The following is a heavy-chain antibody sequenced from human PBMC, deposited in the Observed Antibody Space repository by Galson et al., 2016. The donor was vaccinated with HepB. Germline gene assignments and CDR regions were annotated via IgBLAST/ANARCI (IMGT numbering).Heavy chain of an antibody. V-gene: IGHV3-43*01. CDR3: AKALDAWDFDL. Sequence: SLRLSCAASGFSFDDYPMHWVRQAPGMGLEWVSLINWDGDSAYYADSVKGRFTISRDNYKNSLFLQMNSLRTEDTALYYCAKALDAWDFDLWGRGTLVTVSS. J-gene: IGHJ2*01. D-gene: IGHD2-8*01. CDR1: GFSFDDYP. CDR2: INWDGDSA.